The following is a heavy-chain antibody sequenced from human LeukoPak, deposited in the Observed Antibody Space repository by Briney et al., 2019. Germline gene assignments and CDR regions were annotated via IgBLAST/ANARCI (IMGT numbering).Heavy chain of an antibody. CDR2: ISSSSGII. Sequence: QPGGSLRLSCAASRFTFSDYSMNWVRQAPGKGLEWLSYISSSSGIIYYAESVKGRFTISRDNAKNSLYLQMNSLTDEDTAVYYCARDLWQQLADYWGQGTLVTVSS. J-gene: IGHJ4*02. CDR1: RFTFSDYS. V-gene: IGHV3-48*02. CDR3: ARDLWQQLADY. D-gene: IGHD6-13*01.